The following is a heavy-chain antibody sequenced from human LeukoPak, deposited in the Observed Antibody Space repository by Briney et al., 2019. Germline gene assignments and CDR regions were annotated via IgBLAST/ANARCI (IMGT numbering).Heavy chain of an antibody. D-gene: IGHD3-22*01. V-gene: IGHV3-53*01. CDR1: GFTFNDCA. CDR3: ARIPIVVITSGGY. CDR2: IYSGGST. Sequence: GSLRLSCVASGFTFNDCAMTWVRQAPGKGLDWVSVIYSGGSTYYADSVKGRFTISRDNSKNTLYLQMNSLRAEDTAVYYCARIPIVVITSGGYWGQGTLVTVSS. J-gene: IGHJ4*02.